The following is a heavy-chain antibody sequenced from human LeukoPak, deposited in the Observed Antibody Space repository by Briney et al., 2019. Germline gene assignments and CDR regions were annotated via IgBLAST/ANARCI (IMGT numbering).Heavy chain of an antibody. J-gene: IGHJ4*02. D-gene: IGHD1-26*01. V-gene: IGHV1-2*02. Sequence: GASVKVPRKASGYTFTGHYMHWVRQAPGQGLEWMGWINPNNGGTNYAQKFQGRVTMTRDTSISTAYMELSRLRSDDTAVYYCARGYALYSGRYIDFDYWGQGTLVTVSS. CDR2: INPNNGGT. CDR1: GYTFTGHY. CDR3: ARGYALYSGRYIDFDY.